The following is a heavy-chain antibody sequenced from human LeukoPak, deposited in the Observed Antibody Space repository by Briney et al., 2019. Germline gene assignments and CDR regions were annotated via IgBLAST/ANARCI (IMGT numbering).Heavy chain of an antibody. CDR2: IKPDGSEK. D-gene: IGHD2-15*01. CDR3: AREVCSGGSCYGWFDP. Sequence: GGSLRLSCAASGFTLSNSWMTWVRQAPGKGLEWLANIKPDGSEKSYVDPVKGRFTISRDDARNSLFLQMNSLRGDDTAVYYCAREVCSGGSCYGWFDPWGQGTLVTVSS. J-gene: IGHJ5*02. V-gene: IGHV3-7*05. CDR1: GFTLSNSW.